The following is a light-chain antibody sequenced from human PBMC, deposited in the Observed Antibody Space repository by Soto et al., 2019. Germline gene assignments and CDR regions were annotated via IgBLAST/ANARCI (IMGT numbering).Light chain of an antibody. Sequence: DIQMTQSPSSLSASVGDRVTITCRASQSISTYLNWYQKKPRKAPNLLIYGASSLQSGVPSRFSGSGSGTDFTLTISSLQPEDFATYYCQQSYSTPWTFGQGTKVEIK. V-gene: IGKV1-39*01. CDR1: QSISTY. J-gene: IGKJ1*01. CDR3: QQSYSTPWT. CDR2: GAS.